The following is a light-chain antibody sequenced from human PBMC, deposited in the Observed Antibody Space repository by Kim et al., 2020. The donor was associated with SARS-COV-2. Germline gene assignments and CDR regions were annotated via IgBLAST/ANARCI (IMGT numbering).Light chain of an antibody. CDR3: QQYHSYLWT. CDR2: RAS. J-gene: IGKJ1*01. Sequence: DIQMTQSPSTLSASIGDRVTITCRASQSINIWLAWYQQKPGKAPKLLISRASSLESGVPSRFSGSGSGTEFTLTISSLQPDDFATYSCQQYHSYLWTFGQGTKVDIK. V-gene: IGKV1-5*03. CDR1: QSINIW.